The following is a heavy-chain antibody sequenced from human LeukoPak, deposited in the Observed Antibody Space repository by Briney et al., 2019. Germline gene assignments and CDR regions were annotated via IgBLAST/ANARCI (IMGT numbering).Heavy chain of an antibody. CDR2: INNDGSSA. CDR1: GFTFNNYW. D-gene: IGHD1-1*01. CDR3: ARRGTGHGMDV. J-gene: IGHJ6*02. Sequence: GGSLRLSCAASGFTFNNYWIHWVRQVPGKGLAWVSRINNDGSSASYVDSVKGRFTISRDNAKNTLFLQMNSLRAEDTAVYYCARRGTGHGMDVWGQGTTVIVSS. V-gene: IGHV3-74*01.